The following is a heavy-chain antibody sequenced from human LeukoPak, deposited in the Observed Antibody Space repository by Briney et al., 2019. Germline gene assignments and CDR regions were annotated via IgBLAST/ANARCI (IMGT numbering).Heavy chain of an antibody. V-gene: IGHV3-30-3*01. CDR3: ARMEQNYFDY. CDR1: GFTFSSYA. CDR2: ISYDGSKK. D-gene: IGHD1/OR15-1a*01. J-gene: IGHJ4*02. Sequence: GRSLRLSCAASGFTFSSYAVHWVRQAPGKGLEWVAVISYDGSKKYYADSVKGRFTISRDNSKNTLYLQMNSLRGEDTAVYYCARMEQNYFDYWGQGTLVTVSS.